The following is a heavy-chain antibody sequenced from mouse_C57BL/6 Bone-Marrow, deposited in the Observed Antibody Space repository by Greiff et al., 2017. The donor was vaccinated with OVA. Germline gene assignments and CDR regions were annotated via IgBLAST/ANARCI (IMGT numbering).Heavy chain of an antibody. J-gene: IGHJ1*03. Sequence: EVQLQQSVAELVRPGASVKLSCTASGFNIKNTYMHWVKQRPEQGLEWLGRIDPANGNTKYAPKFQGKATITADTSSNTAYLQLSSLTSEDTAIYYCARFHYDYDGPLYWYFDVWGTGTTVTVSS. D-gene: IGHD2-4*01. V-gene: IGHV14-3*01. CDR1: GFNIKNTY. CDR2: IDPANGNT. CDR3: ARFHYDYDGPLYWYFDV.